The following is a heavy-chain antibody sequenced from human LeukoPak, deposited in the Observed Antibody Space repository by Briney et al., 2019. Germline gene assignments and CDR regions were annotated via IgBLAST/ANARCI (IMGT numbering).Heavy chain of an antibody. CDR1: GFTFSSYA. Sequence: GGSLRLSCAASGFTFSSYAMHWVRQAPGKGLEWVAVISYDGSNKYYAGSVKGRFTISRDNSKNTLYLQMNSLRAEDTAVYYCARVHCSSTSCYRGYYYYGMDVWGQGTTVTVSS. D-gene: IGHD2-2*02. V-gene: IGHV3-30-3*01. CDR2: ISYDGSNK. CDR3: ARVHCSSTSCYRGYYYYGMDV. J-gene: IGHJ6*02.